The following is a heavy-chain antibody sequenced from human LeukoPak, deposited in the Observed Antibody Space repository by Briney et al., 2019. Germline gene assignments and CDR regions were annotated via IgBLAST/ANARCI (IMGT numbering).Heavy chain of an antibody. Sequence: GASVKVSCKASGYTFTGYYMHWGRQAPGHGLEWRGRINPKSGGTNYPQKFQRRVTMTRATTINTAYMELSRLRSDDTAVYYCAKGNWNDAMDYWGQGTLVTVSS. CDR1: GYTFTGYY. D-gene: IGHD1-20*01. CDR2: INPKSGGT. J-gene: IGHJ4*02. V-gene: IGHV1-2*06. CDR3: AKGNWNDAMDY.